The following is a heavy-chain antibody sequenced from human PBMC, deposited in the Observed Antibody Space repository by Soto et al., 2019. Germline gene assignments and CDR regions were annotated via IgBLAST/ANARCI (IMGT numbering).Heavy chain of an antibody. V-gene: IGHV4-59*01. Sequence: TSETPSLTCTVSGGSMSYYWSWIRQPPGKGLEWIGYVYYSGSTNHNPSLKSRVTISIDTSKNQFSLNLSSVTVADTATYYCARERDGNFDYWGHGTLVTVSS. CDR2: VYYSGST. D-gene: IGHD1-26*01. J-gene: IGHJ4*01. CDR3: ARERDGNFDY. CDR1: GGSMSYY.